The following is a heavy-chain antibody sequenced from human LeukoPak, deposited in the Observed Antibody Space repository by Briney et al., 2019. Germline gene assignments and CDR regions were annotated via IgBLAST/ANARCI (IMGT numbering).Heavy chain of an antibody. Sequence: GGSLRLSCAASGFTFSSYWMRWVRQAPGKGLEWVANIKQDGSEKDYVDSVKGRFTISRDNSKNTLYLQMNSLRAEDTAVYYCAVQRTLWQQVLDHWGQGTLVTVSS. D-gene: IGHD6-13*01. CDR3: AVQRTLWQQVLDH. J-gene: IGHJ4*02. CDR2: IKQDGSEK. V-gene: IGHV3-7*03. CDR1: GFTFSSYW.